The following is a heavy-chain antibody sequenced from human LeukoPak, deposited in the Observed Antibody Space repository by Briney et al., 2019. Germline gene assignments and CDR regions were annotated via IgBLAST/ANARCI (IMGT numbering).Heavy chain of an antibody. D-gene: IGHD2-15*01. J-gene: IGHJ4*02. CDR3: ARESGGGTRLIDY. CDR2: IDPSGGTT. CDR1: GFTFSSYA. V-gene: IGHV3-23*01. Sequence: GGSLRLSCAASGFTFSSYAVNWVRQAPRKGLEWVSVIDPSGGTTYYADSVKGRVTISRDNSKDTLYLQMDSLRVEDTAVYYCARESGGGTRLIDYWGQGTPVTVSS.